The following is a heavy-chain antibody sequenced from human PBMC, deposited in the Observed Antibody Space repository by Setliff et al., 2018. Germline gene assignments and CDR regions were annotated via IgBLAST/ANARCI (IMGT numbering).Heavy chain of an antibody. D-gene: IGHD3-10*01. CDR3: AKGRGEMDS. J-gene: IGHJ4*02. Sequence: PSETLSLTCAVYGGSFSSYYWGWIRQPPGKGLEWIGSIYYSGSTYYNPSLKSRVSISIDTSKNQFSLNVRSVTAADTAIYYCAKGRGEMDSWGQGILVTVSS. CDR2: IYYSGST. CDR1: GGSFSSYY. V-gene: IGHV4-39*07.